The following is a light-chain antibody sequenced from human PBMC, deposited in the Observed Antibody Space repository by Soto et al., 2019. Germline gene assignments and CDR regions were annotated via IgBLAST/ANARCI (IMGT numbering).Light chain of an antibody. CDR2: AAS. CDR1: QSISSY. CDR3: QQSYSTPMYT. Sequence: DIQMTHSPSSLSASVGDRVTITCRASQSISSYLNWYQQKPGKAPKLLIYAASSLQSGVPSRFSGSGSGTDFTLTISSLQPEDFATDYCQQSYSTPMYTFGQGTKLEIK. J-gene: IGKJ2*01. V-gene: IGKV1-39*01.